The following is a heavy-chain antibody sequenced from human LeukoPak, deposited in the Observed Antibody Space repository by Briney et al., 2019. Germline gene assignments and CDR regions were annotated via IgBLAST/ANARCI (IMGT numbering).Heavy chain of an antibody. CDR2: ISNSTSTM. D-gene: IGHD3-22*01. Sequence: GGSLRLSCAASGFTFSSYSMNWVRQAPGKGLEWISFISNSTSTMYYADSVKGRFTISRDNAKNSLYLQMNSLRAEDTAVYYCARMGHYYDSSNYFFGFDYWGQGTLVTVSS. V-gene: IGHV3-48*04. CDR3: ARMGHYYDSSNYFFGFDY. CDR1: GFTFSSYS. J-gene: IGHJ4*02.